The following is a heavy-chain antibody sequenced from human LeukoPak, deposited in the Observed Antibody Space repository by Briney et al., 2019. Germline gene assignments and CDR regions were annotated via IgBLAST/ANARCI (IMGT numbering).Heavy chain of an antibody. J-gene: IGHJ3*02. D-gene: IGHD3-16*01. V-gene: IGHV3-30*03. Sequence: PGRSLRLSCAASGFTFSRYGMHWVRQAPGKGLEWVAVISYDGSNKYYADSVKGRFTISRDNSKNTLYLQMNSLRAEDTAVYYCAREWGSVIDIWGQGTMVTVSS. CDR1: GFTFSRYG. CDR2: ISYDGSNK. CDR3: AREWGSVIDI.